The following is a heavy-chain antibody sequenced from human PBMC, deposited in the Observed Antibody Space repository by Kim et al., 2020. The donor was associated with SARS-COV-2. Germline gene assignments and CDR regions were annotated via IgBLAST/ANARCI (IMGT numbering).Heavy chain of an antibody. Sequence: GGSLRLSCAASGFMFSNYGMHWVRQAPGKGLEWLAEIRHDGNDKYYVDSVKGRLTVSRDNSKNTLYMEVNSLRVEDTAVYYCARVKRDSSSSAPDSWGQGTLVTVSS. D-gene: IGHD6-6*01. J-gene: IGHJ4*02. CDR2: IRHDGNDK. CDR3: ARVKRDSSSSAPDS. V-gene: IGHV3-33*01. CDR1: GFMFSNYG.